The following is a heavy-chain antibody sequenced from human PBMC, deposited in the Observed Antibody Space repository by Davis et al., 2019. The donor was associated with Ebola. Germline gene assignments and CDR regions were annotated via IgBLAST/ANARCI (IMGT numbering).Heavy chain of an antibody. D-gene: IGHD1/OR15-1a*01. J-gene: IGHJ2*01. CDR3: ARAQTVEHSHTYWYFDL. V-gene: IGHV4-59*11. CDR2: IYYSGST. CDR1: GGSISSHY. Sequence: PSETLSLTCTVSGGSISSHYWSWIRQPPGKGLEWIGYIYYSGSTNYNPSLKSRVTISVDTSKNQFSLKLSSVTAADTAVYYCARAQTVEHSHTYWYFDLWGRGTLVTVSS.